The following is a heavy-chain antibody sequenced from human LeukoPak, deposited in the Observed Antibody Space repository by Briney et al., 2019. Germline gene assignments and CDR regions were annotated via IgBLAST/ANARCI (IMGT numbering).Heavy chain of an antibody. D-gene: IGHD2-15*01. CDR2: IDPEDGET. CDR1: GYSLTELS. CDR3: ASVWGGSSGGFDY. Sequence: ASVKVSFQVSGYSLTELSIHWVRQAPGKGLEWMGGIDPEDGETLYAQNLQGRVTMTEDTSTDTAYMELSSLRSEDTAAYYCASVWGGSSGGFDYCGQGTLVTVYS. J-gene: IGHJ4*02. V-gene: IGHV1-24*01.